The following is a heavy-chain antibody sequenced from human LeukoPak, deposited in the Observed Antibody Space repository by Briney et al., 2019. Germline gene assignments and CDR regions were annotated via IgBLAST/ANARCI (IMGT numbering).Heavy chain of an antibody. V-gene: IGHV3-23*01. CDR3: AKDGPVRKWELPQLDY. D-gene: IGHD1-26*01. CDR2: ISGSGGST. Sequence: PGGSLRLSCAASGFTFSSYSMNWVRQAPGKGLEWVSAISGSGGSTYYADSVKDRFTISRDNSKNTLYLQMNSLRAEDTAVYNCAKDGPVRKWELPQLDYWGQGTLVTVSS. J-gene: IGHJ4*02. CDR1: GFTFSSYS.